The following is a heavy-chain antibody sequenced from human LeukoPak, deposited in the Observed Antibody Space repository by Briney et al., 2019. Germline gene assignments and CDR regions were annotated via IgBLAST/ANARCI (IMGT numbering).Heavy chain of an antibody. CDR3: ARGPTRRDGYNPSFDY. CDR2: IYSGGST. CDR1: GFTVSSNY. D-gene: IGHD5-24*01. J-gene: IGHJ4*02. Sequence: GGSLRLSCAASGFTVSSNYMSRVRQAPGKGLEWVSVIYSGGSTYYADSVKGRFTISRDNSKNTLYLQMNSLRAEDTAVYYCARGPTRRDGYNPSFDYWGQGTLVTVSS. V-gene: IGHV3-53*01.